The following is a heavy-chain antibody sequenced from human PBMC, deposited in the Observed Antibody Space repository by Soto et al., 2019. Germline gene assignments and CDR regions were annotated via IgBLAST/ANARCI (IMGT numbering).Heavy chain of an antibody. CDR1: GFTFSSCD. Sequence: PGGSLILSCAASGFTFSSCDMHWVRQATGKGLEWVSAIGTAGDTYYPGSVKGRFTISRENAKNSLYLQMNSLRAEDTAVYYCARGKSSSGWYEYNWFDPWGQGTLVTVSS. V-gene: IGHV3-13*01. D-gene: IGHD6-19*01. CDR3: ARGKSSSGWYEYNWFDP. J-gene: IGHJ5*02. CDR2: IGTAGDT.